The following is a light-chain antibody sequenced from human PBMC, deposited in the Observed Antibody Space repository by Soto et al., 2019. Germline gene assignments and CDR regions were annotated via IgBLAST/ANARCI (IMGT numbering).Light chain of an antibody. CDR2: KAS. Sequence: DIPMTQSPSTLSASVGDRVTITCRASQSISSWLAWYQQKPGRAPKLLIYKASSLETGVPSRFTGSGSGPECSLIISSLHPDDFACYNCQQYGRSSPRTFGQGTKVEIK. J-gene: IGKJ1*01. CDR1: QSISSW. V-gene: IGKV1-5*03. CDR3: QQYGRSSPRT.